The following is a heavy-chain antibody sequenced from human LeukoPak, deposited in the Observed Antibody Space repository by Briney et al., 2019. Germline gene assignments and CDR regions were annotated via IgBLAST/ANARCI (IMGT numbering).Heavy chain of an antibody. Sequence: ASVKVSCKASGYTFTSYGISWVRQAPGQGLEWMGWISAYNGNTNYAQKLQGRVTMTTDTSTSTAYMELRSLRSDDTAVYYCARDYGIAVVPAADAFDIWGQGTMVTVSS. CDR3: ARDYGIAVVPAADAFDI. D-gene: IGHD2-2*01. CDR2: ISAYNGNT. J-gene: IGHJ3*02. CDR1: GYTFTSYG. V-gene: IGHV1-18*04.